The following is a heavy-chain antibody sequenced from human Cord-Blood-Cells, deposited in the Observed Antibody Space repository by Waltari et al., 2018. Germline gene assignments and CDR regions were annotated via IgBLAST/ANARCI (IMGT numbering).Heavy chain of an antibody. V-gene: IGHV6-1*01. Sequence: QVQLQQSGPGLVKPSQTLSLTCAISGDSVSSNSAAWNWIRQSPSRGLEWLGRKYYRSKLYNDYAVSVKSRITINPDTSKNQFSLQLNSVTPEDTAVYYCARQRFTLSGSYYGRLDYWGQGTLVTVSS. CDR3: ARQRFTLSGSYYGRLDY. D-gene: IGHD1-26*01. J-gene: IGHJ4*02. CDR1: GDSVSSNSAA. CDR2: KYYRSKLYN.